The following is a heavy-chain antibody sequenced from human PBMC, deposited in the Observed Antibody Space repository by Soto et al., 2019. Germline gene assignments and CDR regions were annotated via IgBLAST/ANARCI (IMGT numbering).Heavy chain of an antibody. V-gene: IGHV3-48*04. D-gene: IGHD3-16*01. CDR2: ISGRGTSI. J-gene: IGHJ4*02. CDR3: VRARARGDD. Sequence: EGQLVESGGGLVQPGGSLRLSCAGSGFTFSSYSMNWVRQAPGKGLEWISFISGRGTSIYYADSVKGRFTVSRDNAKDTVYLEMTGLRADDTAIYYCVRARARGDDWGPGTLVTVSS. CDR1: GFTFSSYS.